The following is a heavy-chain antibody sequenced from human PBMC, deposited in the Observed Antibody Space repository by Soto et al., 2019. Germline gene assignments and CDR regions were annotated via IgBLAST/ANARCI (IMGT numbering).Heavy chain of an antibody. D-gene: IGHD5-12*01. CDR2: TYFRSKWYN. V-gene: IGHV6-1*01. CDR1: GDSVSSNTAS. Sequence: QTLSLTCAISGDSVSSNTASWNWIRQFPSRGLEWLGRTYFRSKWYNDYAVSVKSRIIINPDTSNNQFSLQLNSVTPEDTAVYFCAKGDNLGPKTGYAFDPWGQGIMVTVSS. J-gene: IGHJ5*02. CDR3: AKGDNLGPKTGYAFDP.